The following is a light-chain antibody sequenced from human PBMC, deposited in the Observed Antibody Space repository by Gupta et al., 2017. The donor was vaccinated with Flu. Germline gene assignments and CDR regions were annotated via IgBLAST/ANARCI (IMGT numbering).Light chain of an antibody. Sequence: ELVLTQSPGTLSLSPGDRATLSCRATENLRTYVAWYQHRPGQGPRLLIHSSYTRATGVPDRFSGSGAGTDFTLSISSLEPEDFAVYFCQQYASSPATFGQGTQVEIK. CDR2: SSY. V-gene: IGKV3-20*01. J-gene: IGKJ1*01. CDR3: QQYASSPAT. CDR1: ENLRTY.